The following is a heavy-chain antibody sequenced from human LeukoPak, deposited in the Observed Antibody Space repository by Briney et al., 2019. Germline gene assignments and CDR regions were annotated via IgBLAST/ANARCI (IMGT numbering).Heavy chain of an antibody. CDR1: GYTFTGYY. CDR2: INPNSGGT. J-gene: IGHJ4*02. Sequence: GASVNVSCTASGYTFTGYYMHWVRQAPGQGLEWMGRINPNSGGTNYAQKFQGRVTMTRDTSISTAYMELSRLRSDDTAVYYCARVWAAAGTGDYWGQGTLVTVSS. V-gene: IGHV1-2*06. D-gene: IGHD6-13*01. CDR3: ARVWAAAGTGDY.